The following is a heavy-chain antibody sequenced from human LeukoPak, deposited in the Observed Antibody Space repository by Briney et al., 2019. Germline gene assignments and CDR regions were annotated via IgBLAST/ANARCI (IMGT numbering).Heavy chain of an antibody. V-gene: IGHV1-2*02. D-gene: IGHD3-22*01. CDR2: INPNSGGT. J-gene: IGHJ4*02. CDR1: GYTFTGYY. CDR3: ARAPAYYYDSSGYDY. Sequence: ASVKVSCKASGYTFTGYYMHWVRQAPGHGLEWMGWINPNSGGTNYAQKFQGRVTMTRDTSISTAYMELSRLRSDDTAVYYCARAPAYYYDSSGYDYWGQGTLVTVSS.